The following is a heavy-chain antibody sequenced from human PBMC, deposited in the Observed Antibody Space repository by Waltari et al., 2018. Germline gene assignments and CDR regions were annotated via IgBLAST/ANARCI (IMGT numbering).Heavy chain of an antibody. D-gene: IGHD1-26*01. CDR3: ARVGGTVGPDY. CDR1: GGSIRRGGYY. CDR2: IYYSGCT. Sequence: QVQLQESGPGLVKPSQTLSLTCTVSGGSIRRGGYYWSWIRQHPGKGLEWIGYIYYSGCTYYNPSLTSRVTISVDTSKNQFSLKLSSVTAADTAVYYCARVGGTVGPDYWGQGTLVTVSS. J-gene: IGHJ4*02. V-gene: IGHV4-31*03.